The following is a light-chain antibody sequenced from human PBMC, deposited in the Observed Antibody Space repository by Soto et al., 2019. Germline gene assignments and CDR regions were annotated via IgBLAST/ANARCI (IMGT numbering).Light chain of an antibody. CDR3: QQYGSSPYT. V-gene: IGKV3D-20*01. CDR1: QSVSFNY. J-gene: IGKJ2*01. CDR2: DAS. Sequence: EIGLTQSPGTLSLSPGERATLSCGASQSVSFNYLAWYQQKLGLAPRLLIYDASRRATGTPDRFSGSGSGTDFTLTLSRLKPEDLAVYVCQQYGSSPYTFGQGTNLEIK.